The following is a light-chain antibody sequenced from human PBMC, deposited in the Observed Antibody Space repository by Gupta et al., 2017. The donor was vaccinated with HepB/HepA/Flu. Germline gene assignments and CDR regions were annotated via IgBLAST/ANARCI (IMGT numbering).Light chain of an antibody. CDR1: QEVLNNY. J-gene: IGKJ1*01. CDR2: VAS. Sequence: EVVLNQSPGTPALSRGERATHTSRARQEVLNNYLAWYQQKPGQAPKLLLYVASSRATGIPDRFSGSGSGTDFTLTISRLNPEDSAVYYCQQYGNSPRTFGQGTKVEVK. V-gene: IGKV3-20*01. CDR3: QQYGNSPRT.